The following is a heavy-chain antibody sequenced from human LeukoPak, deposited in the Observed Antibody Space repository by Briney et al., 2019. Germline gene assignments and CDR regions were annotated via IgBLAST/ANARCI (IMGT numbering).Heavy chain of an antibody. CDR1: GFTFTNFA. J-gene: IGHJ4*02. CDR3: ALRSGENSGPLNR. V-gene: IGHV3-23*01. D-gene: IGHD2-15*01. Sequence: GGSLRLSCVASGFTFTNFAMNSGRQAPGMGLEWVSTISGVGDDIYHADSVKGRFTISRDTSKNTLYLQMNSLRVEDAAIYYYALRSGENSGPLNRWGQGTLVTASS. CDR2: ISGVGDDI.